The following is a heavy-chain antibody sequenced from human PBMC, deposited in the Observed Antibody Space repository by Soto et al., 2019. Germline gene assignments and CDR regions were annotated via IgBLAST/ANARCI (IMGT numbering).Heavy chain of an antibody. V-gene: IGHV3-21*01. CDR1: GFTFSSYS. D-gene: IGHD2-15*01. CDR3: ARDLTFVVVDY. CDR2: ISSSSSYI. J-gene: IGHJ4*02. Sequence: GGSLRLSCASSGFTFSSYSMNLVRQAPGKGLEWVSSISSSSSYIYYADSVKGRFTISRDNAKNSLYLQMNSLRAEDTAVYYCARDLTFVVVDYWGQGTLVTVSS.